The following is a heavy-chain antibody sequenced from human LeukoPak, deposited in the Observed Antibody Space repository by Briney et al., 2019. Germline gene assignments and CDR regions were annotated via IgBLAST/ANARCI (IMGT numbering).Heavy chain of an antibody. V-gene: IGHV1-18*01. Sequence: ASVKVSCKASGYTFTSYGISWVRQAPGQGLEWMGWISAYNGNTNYAQKLQGRVTMTTDTSTSTAYMELRSLRSDDTAVYYCARYIVLTVYASEGFDYWGQGTLVTVSS. CDR1: GYTFTSYG. CDR2: ISAYNGNT. CDR3: ARYIVLTVYASEGFDY. J-gene: IGHJ4*02. D-gene: IGHD2-8*01.